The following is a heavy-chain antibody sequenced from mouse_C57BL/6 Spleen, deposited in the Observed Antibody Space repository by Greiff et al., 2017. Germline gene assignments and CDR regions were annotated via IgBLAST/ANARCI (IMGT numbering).Heavy chain of an antibody. V-gene: IGHV5-17*01. CDR1: GFTFSDYG. D-gene: IGHD1-1*01. CDR2: ISSGSSTN. CDR3: ARDTTVGDFDY. J-gene: IGHJ2*01. Sequence: EVKLMASVGGLVKPGGSLKLSFAASGFTFSDYGMHWVRQAPEKGLEWVAYISSGSSTNYYADTVKGRFTISRDNAKNTLFLQMTSLRSEDTAMYYCARDTTVGDFDYWGQGTTLTVSS.